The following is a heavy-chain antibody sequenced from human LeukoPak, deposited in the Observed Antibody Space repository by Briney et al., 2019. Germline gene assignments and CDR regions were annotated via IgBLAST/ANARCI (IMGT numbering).Heavy chain of an antibody. Sequence: ASVRVSCKASGYTFTDYYVHWVRQAPGQGLEWLGWINPDSGATNFAQRFQGRVTMTRDTSVSTVHMELNRLRSDDTAVYYCARDLCHGGSCFHFDSWGQGTLVTVAS. D-gene: IGHD2-15*01. CDR3: ARDLCHGGSCFHFDS. CDR1: GYTFTDYY. J-gene: IGHJ4*02. CDR2: INPDSGAT. V-gene: IGHV1-2*02.